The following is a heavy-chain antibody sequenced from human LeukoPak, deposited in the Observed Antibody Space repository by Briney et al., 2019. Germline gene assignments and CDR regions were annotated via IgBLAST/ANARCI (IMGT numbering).Heavy chain of an antibody. CDR2: ISGSGGST. V-gene: IGHV3-23*01. CDR1: GFTFSSYG. J-gene: IGHJ3*02. CDR3: AAARDAFDI. D-gene: IGHD6-6*01. Sequence: PGGSLRLSCAASGFTFSSYGMSWVRQAPGKGLEWVSAISGSGGSTYYADAVKGRFTISRDNAKNSLYLQMNSLRAEDTAVYYCAAARDAFDIWGQGTMVTVSS.